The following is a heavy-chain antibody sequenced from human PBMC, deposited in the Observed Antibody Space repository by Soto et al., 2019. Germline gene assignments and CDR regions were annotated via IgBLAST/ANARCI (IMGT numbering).Heavy chain of an antibody. CDR3: ARDLGVTATGPSLDY. Sequence: EVQLVESGGGLVKPGGSLRLSCAASGFTFSSYSMNWVRQVPGKGLEWVSAISSDSTYIFYADSVKGRFTISRDNAKNSLYLQINSLRAEDTAVYYCARDLGVTATGPSLDYWGQGTQVTVSS. CDR1: GFTFSSYS. V-gene: IGHV3-21*01. D-gene: IGHD6-25*01. CDR2: ISSDSTYI. J-gene: IGHJ4*02.